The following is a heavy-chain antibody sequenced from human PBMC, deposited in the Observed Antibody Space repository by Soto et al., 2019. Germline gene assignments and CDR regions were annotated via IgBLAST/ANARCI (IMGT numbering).Heavy chain of an antibody. V-gene: IGHV3-11*06. Sequence: GGSLRLSCAASGFTFSDYYMSWNRQAPGKGLEWVSYISSSSSYTNYADSVKGRFTISRDNAKNSLYLQMNSLRAEDTAVYYCATSTRGSSSNEYFQHWGQGTLVTVSS. CDR1: GFTFSDYY. CDR2: ISSSSSYT. D-gene: IGHD6-6*01. CDR3: ATSTRGSSSNEYFQH. J-gene: IGHJ1*01.